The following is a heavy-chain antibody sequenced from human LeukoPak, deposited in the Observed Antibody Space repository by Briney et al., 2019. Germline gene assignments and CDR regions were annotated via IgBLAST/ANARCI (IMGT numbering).Heavy chain of an antibody. CDR3: AMHVYYFDTSHSYYYFDD. Sequence: SETLSLTCAVSSGSITTSRYCWGWIRQPPGKGLEWIGSVSYSGTTYYNPSLKGRVTISMNTSRKQFSLRLSSVTAADTAVYYCAMHVYYFDTSHSYYYFDDWGQGTLVTVSS. V-gene: IGHV4-39*01. CDR1: SGSITTSRYC. CDR2: VSYSGTT. D-gene: IGHD3-22*01. J-gene: IGHJ4*02.